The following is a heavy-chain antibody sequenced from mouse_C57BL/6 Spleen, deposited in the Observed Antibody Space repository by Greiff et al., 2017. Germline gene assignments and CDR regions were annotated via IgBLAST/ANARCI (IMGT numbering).Heavy chain of an antibody. CDR1: GFTFSNYW. Sequence: DVQLQESGGGLVQPGGSMKLSCVASGFTFSNYWMNWVRQSPEKGLEWVAQIRLKSDNYATHYAESVKGRFTISRDDSKSSVYLQMNNLRAEDTGIYYCTVITTVVAESYFDYWGQGTTLTVSS. CDR3: TVITTVVAESYFDY. J-gene: IGHJ2*01. D-gene: IGHD1-1*01. V-gene: IGHV6-3*01. CDR2: IRLKSDNYAT.